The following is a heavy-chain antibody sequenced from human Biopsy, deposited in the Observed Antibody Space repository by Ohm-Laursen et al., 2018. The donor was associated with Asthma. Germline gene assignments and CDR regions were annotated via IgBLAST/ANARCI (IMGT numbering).Heavy chain of an antibody. Sequence: SETLSLTCAVYGGSFSSNYWSWIRQTPGKGLEWLGDTHHSGYTNYNPSLSSRLTLSVDTSKNQFSLRLTSVTAADTAVYYCVRDSGRAGYNLDLWGQGTTVTVSS. CDR1: GGSFSSNY. J-gene: IGHJ6*02. CDR3: VRDSGRAGYNLDL. D-gene: IGHD3-10*01. V-gene: IGHV4-34*01. CDR2: THHSGYT.